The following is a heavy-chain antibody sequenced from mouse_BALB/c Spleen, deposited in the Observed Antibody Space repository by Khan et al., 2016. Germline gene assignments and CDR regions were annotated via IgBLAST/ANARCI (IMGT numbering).Heavy chain of an antibody. J-gene: IGHJ4*01. Sequence: VQLKQSGAELVKPGASVKLSCTASGFNIKDTYMHWVKQRPEQGLEWIGRIDPANGNTKYDPKFQGKATITADTSSNTAYLQLSSLTSDDTAVYYCARNYGKPDAMDYWGHGTTVTVSS. D-gene: IGHD2-1*01. CDR3: ARNYGKPDAMDY. V-gene: IGHV14-3*02. CDR1: GFNIKDTY. CDR2: IDPANGNT.